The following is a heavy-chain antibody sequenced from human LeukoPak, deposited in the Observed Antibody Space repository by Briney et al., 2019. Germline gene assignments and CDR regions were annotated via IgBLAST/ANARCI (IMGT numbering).Heavy chain of an antibody. CDR1: GDSIGRNTYY. D-gene: IGHD2-21*01. CDR2: IFYNGRA. J-gene: IGHJ5*01. Sequence: PSETLSLTCNVSGDSIGRNTYYGGCVRQTPEKGLVWIGSIFYNGRAYYTPSLQSLVIMSLDTSKNQFSLRLTSVTAADTAVYYCARPVAVVEPTDPNWFDSWGQGTLVTVSS. V-gene: IGHV4-39*07. CDR3: ARPVAVVEPTDPNWFDS.